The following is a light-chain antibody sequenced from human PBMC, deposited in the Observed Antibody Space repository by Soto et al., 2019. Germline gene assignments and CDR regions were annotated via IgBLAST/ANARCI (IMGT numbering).Light chain of an antibody. CDR3: QQYNNWLLT. J-gene: IGKJ4*01. CDR2: GAS. Sequence: EIVMTQSPATLSVSPGERATLSCRASQSVFSSLAWYQQKPGQAPRLLIYGASSRATGIPDRFSGSGSGTDFTLTISSLQSEDFAVYYCQQYNNWLLTFGGGTKVDIK. CDR1: QSVFSS. V-gene: IGKV3D-15*01.